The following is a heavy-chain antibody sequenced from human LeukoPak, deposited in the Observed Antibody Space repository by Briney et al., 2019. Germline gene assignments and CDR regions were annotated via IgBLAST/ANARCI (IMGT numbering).Heavy chain of an antibody. Sequence: PGGTLRLSCAASGYTFSTFAMNWVRQAPGKGLDWVSVITGSGSISYADSVKGRFTISRDNSKNTVYLQINSLRAEDTAVYYCAKDLRPDGRYDFDHWGQGTLVTVSS. CDR2: ITGSGSI. CDR1: GYTFSTFA. CDR3: AKDLRPDGRYDFDH. D-gene: IGHD5-12*01. V-gene: IGHV3-23*01. J-gene: IGHJ4*02.